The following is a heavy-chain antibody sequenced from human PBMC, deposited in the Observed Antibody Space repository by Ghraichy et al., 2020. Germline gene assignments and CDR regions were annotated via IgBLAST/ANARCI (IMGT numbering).Heavy chain of an antibody. CDR2: IYHSGTT. D-gene: IGHD4-23*01. J-gene: IGHJ5*02. Sequence: SETLSLTCAVSGGSISSGGYSWSWIRQPPGKGLEWIGYIYHSGTTYYNPSLKSRVTISVDRSKNQFSLKLSSVTAADTAVYYCARGYGGNSDWFDPWGQGTLVTVSS. V-gene: IGHV4-30-2*01. CDR3: ARGYGGNSDWFDP. CDR1: GGSISSGGYS.